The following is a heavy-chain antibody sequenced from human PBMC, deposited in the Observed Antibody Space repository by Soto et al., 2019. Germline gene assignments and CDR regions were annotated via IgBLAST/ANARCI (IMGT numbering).Heavy chain of an antibody. CDR2: IYYSGST. CDR3: ATVRNFYGSSGYYLAEYIFDY. J-gene: IGHJ4*02. CDR1: GGSISSYY. V-gene: IGHV4-59*01. Sequence: SETLSLTCTVSGGSISSYYWSWIRQPPGKGLEWIGYIYYSGSTNYNPSLKSRVTISVDTSKNQFSLKLSSVTAADTAVYYCATVRNFYGSSGYYLAEYIFDYWGQGTRVTVSS. D-gene: IGHD3-22*01.